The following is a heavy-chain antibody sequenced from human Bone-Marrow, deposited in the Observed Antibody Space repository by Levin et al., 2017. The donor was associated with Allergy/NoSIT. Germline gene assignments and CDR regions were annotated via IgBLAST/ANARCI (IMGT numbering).Heavy chain of an antibody. J-gene: IGHJ6*03. D-gene: IGHD2-15*01. V-gene: IGHV5-51*01. CDR3: ASSTHPYCSGGSCYSNYYYYMDV. Sequence: GESLKISCKGSGYSFTSYWIGWVRQMPGKGLEWMGIIYPGDSDTRYSPSFQGQVTISADKSISTAYLQWSSLKASDTAMYYCASSTHPYCSGGSCYSNYYYYMDVWGKGTTVTVSS. CDR2: IYPGDSDT. CDR1: GYSFTSYW.